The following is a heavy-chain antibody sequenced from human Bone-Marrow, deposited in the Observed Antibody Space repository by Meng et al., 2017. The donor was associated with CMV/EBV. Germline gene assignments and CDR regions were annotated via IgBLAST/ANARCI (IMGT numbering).Heavy chain of an antibody. Sequence: ASVKVSCKASGYTFTSYDINWVRQATGQGLEWMGWMNPNSGNTGYAQKLQGRVTMTRNTSISTAYIELSSLRSEDTAVYDCARGIFSYVLGDYFDYWGQGTLVTVSS. J-gene: IGHJ4*02. CDR2: MNPNSGNT. D-gene: IGHD3-16*01. V-gene: IGHV1-8*01. CDR3: ARGIFSYVLGDYFDY. CDR1: GYTFTSYD.